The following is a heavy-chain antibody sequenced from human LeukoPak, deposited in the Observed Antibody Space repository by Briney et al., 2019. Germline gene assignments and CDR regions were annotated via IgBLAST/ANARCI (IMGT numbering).Heavy chain of an antibody. CDR3: AKASGITVAGADDY. V-gene: IGHV3-53*05. J-gene: IGHJ4*02. CDR1: GFTVSSNY. CDR2: IYSGGST. D-gene: IGHD6-19*01. Sequence: PGGSLRLSCAASGFTVSSNYMSWVRQAPGKGLEWVSVIYSGGSTYYADSVKGRFTISRDNAKNSLYLQMNSLRAEDTALYYCAKASGITVAGADDYWGQGTLVTVSS.